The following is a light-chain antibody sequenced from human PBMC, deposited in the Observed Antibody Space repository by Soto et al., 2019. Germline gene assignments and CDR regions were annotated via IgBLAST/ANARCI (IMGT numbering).Light chain of an antibody. CDR3: SSYTSSSTLYV. V-gene: IGLV2-14*01. CDR2: DVS. J-gene: IGLJ1*01. Sequence: SALTQPASVSGSPGQSITISCTGTSSDVGGYNYVSWYQQHPGKAPKLMIYDVSNRPSGVSNRFSGSKSGNTASLTISGLQAEDEANYYGSSYTSSSTLYVFGTGTKVPVL. CDR1: SSDVGGYNY.